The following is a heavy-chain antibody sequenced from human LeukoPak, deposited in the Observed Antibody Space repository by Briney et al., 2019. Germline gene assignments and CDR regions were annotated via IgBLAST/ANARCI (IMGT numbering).Heavy chain of an antibody. Sequence: GESLKISCKGSGYNFTSYWIGWVRQMPRKGLEWMGIIYPGDSDTRYRPPFQGQVTISADRSISTAYLHWSSLRVSDTAMYYCARASRDGFNQNFDFWGQGTLVTVSS. J-gene: IGHJ4*02. V-gene: IGHV5-51*01. CDR1: GYNFTSYW. CDR3: ARASRDGFNQNFDF. D-gene: IGHD5-24*01. CDR2: IYPGDSDT.